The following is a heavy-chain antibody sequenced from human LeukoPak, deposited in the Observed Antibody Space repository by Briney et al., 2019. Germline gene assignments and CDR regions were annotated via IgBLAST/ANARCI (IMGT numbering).Heavy chain of an antibody. V-gene: IGHV4-59*01. CDR3: ARVKRDSSGWYSFNFDY. CDR2: IYYSGST. D-gene: IGHD6-19*01. J-gene: IGHJ4*02. Sequence: KPSETLSLTCTVSGGSIRSYYWSWIRQPPGKGLEWIGYIYYSGSTNYNPSLKSRVTISVDTSKNQFSLKLSSVTAADTAVYYCARVKRDSSGWYSFNFDYWGQGTLVTVSS. CDR1: GGSIRSYY.